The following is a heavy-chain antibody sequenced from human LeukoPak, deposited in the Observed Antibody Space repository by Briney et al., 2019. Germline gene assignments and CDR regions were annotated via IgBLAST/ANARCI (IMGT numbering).Heavy chain of an antibody. J-gene: IGHJ3*02. Sequence: PSETLSLTCAVSGGSISSGDYYWSWIRQPAGKGLEWIGRISSSGSTNYNPSLKSRVTISVDTSKNQFSLKLSSVTAADTAAYFCARGPYSYDSSGAFDIWGQGTMVTVSS. CDR3: ARGPYSYDSSGAFDI. CDR2: ISSSGST. CDR1: GGSISSGDYY. V-gene: IGHV4-61*02. D-gene: IGHD3-22*01.